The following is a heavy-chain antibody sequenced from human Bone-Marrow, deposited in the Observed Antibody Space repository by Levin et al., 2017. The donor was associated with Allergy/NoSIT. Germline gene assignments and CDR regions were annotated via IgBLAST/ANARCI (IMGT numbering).Heavy chain of an antibody. CDR3: ARHKDYGGNGYYYYGMDV. Sequence: PGESLKISCAASGFTFTDYAIHWIRQAPGRGLEWVSGVSWNSGTIGYADSVKGRFTISRDNAKNSLYLQMNSLRTEDTALYFCARHKDYGGNGYYYYGMDVWGQGTTVTVSS. V-gene: IGHV3-9*01. J-gene: IGHJ6*02. CDR2: VSWNSGTI. D-gene: IGHD4-23*01. CDR1: GFTFTDYA.